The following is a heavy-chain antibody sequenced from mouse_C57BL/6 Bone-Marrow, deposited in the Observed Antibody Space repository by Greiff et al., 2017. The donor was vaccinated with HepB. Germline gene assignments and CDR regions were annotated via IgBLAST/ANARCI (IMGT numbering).Heavy chain of an antibody. D-gene: IGHD2-1*01. CDR2: IHPNSGST. Sequence: QVQLQQPGAELVKPGASVKLSCKASGYTFTSYWMHWVKQRPGQGLEWIGMIHPNSGSTNYNEKFKRKATLTVDKSSSPAYMQLSSLTSEDSAVYYCARGGYYGSHYAMDYWGQGTSVTVSS. J-gene: IGHJ4*01. V-gene: IGHV1-64*01. CDR1: GYTFTSYW. CDR3: ARGGYYGSHYAMDY.